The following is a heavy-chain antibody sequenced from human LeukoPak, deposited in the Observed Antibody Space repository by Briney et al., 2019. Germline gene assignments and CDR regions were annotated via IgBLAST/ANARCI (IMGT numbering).Heavy chain of an antibody. D-gene: IGHD3-3*01. J-gene: IGHJ5*02. Sequence: PSETLSLTCTVSGGSISSSSYYWGWIRHPPGKGLEWIGNIYYSGSTYYNPSLKSRVTISVHTSKNQFPLKLSSVTAADTAVYYCARLFGITIFGETLNWFDPWGQGTQVTVSS. CDR2: IYYSGST. CDR1: GGSISSSSYY. V-gene: IGHV4-39*06. CDR3: ARLFGITIFGETLNWFDP.